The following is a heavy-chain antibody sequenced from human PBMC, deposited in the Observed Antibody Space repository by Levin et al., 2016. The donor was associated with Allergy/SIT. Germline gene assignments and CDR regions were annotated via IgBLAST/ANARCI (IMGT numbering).Heavy chain of an antibody. CDR3: AHRLKIFEIIMIFGVLIIPLNT. V-gene: IGHV2-5*02. CDR2: IYWDDDK. D-gene: IGHD3-3*01. J-gene: IGHJ4*02. Sequence: RQAPGKALEWLALIYWDDDKQYSPSLKSRLTFTKDTSKNQVVLTMTNMDPVDTATDYCAHRLKIFEIIMIFGVLIIPLNTGGLGTLVTVSS.